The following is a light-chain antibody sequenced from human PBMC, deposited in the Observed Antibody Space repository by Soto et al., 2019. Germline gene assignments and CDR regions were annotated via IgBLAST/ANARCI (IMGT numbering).Light chain of an antibody. V-gene: IGLV1-40*01. CDR1: SSNVGAGYD. CDR2: GNT. CDR3: SSYTSSSTLDV. Sequence: QSVLAQPPSVSGAPGQRVTISCTGSSSNVGAGYDVHWYLQLPGTAPKLLIYGNTNRPSGVPDRFSGSKSGSSASLAITGLQAEDEADYYCSSYTSSSTLDVFGTGTKVTVL. J-gene: IGLJ1*01.